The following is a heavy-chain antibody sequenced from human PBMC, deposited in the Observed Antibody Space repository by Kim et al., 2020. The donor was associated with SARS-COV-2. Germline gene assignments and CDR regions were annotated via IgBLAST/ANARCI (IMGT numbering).Heavy chain of an antibody. Sequence: NYAQKFQGWVTITRYTSISTAYMELSRLRSDDTAVYYCARSLTGDLPFDYWGQGTLVTVSS. J-gene: IGHJ4*02. CDR3: ARSLTGDLPFDY. V-gene: IGHV1-2*04. D-gene: IGHD7-27*01.